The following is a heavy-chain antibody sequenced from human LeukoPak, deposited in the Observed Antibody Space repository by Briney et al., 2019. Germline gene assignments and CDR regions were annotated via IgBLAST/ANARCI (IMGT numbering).Heavy chain of an antibody. CDR1: GFSSSDYY. V-gene: IGHV3-11*06. J-gene: IGHJ4*02. Sequence: GGSLRLSCAASGFSSSDYYTSWIRQAPGRGLGWVSYISSSSSYTNYADSVKGRFTISRDNAKNSLYLQMNRLRAEDTAVYYCARGGIAVAGTDNSLDYWGQGTLVTVSS. CDR3: ARGGIAVAGTDNSLDY. CDR2: ISSSSSYT. D-gene: IGHD6-19*01.